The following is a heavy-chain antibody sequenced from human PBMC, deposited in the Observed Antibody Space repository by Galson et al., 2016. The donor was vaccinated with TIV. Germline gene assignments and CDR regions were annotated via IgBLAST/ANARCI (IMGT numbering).Heavy chain of an antibody. CDR1: GFIFSNYG. V-gene: IGHV3-30*18. J-gene: IGHJ4*02. Sequence: SLRLSCAASGFIFSNYGLHWVRQAPGKGLQWVALISYDGNNKQYGDSVKGRFTISRDNSNNRLFLQMDSLRPEDTALYYCTKRLATMAAAGHGYDYWGQGTLVTVS. CDR3: TKRLATMAAAGHGYDY. CDR2: ISYDGNNK. D-gene: IGHD6-25*01.